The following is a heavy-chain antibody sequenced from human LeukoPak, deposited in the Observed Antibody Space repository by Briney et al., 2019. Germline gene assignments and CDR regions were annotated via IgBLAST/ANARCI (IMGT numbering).Heavy chain of an antibody. V-gene: IGHV3-48*03. CDR3: ARDVYYGSGSYSNDAFDI. CDR2: ISTSGSTM. J-gene: IGHJ3*02. CDR1: GFTFSSYE. Sequence: GGSLRLSCAASGFTFSSYEMNWVRQAPGRGLEWVSYISTSGSTMYYADSVKGRFTISRDNAKNSLYLQMNSLRAEDMAVYYCARDVYYGSGSYSNDAFDIWGQGTMVTVSS. D-gene: IGHD3-10*01.